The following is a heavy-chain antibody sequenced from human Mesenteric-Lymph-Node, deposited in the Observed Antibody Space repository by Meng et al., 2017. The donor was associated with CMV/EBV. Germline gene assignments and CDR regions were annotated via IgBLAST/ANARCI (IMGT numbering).Heavy chain of an antibody. V-gene: IGHV1-2*06. CDR1: GYTFTGYY. CDR3: ARMDSGWYGDY. Sequence: FCKASGYTFTGYYMHGVRQAPGQGLEWMGRVNPNNGGTNYAQKFPGRVTMTRDTSISTAYMELSSLRSEDTAVYYCARMDSGWYGDYWGQGTLVTVSS. J-gene: IGHJ4*02. D-gene: IGHD6-19*01. CDR2: VNPNNGGT.